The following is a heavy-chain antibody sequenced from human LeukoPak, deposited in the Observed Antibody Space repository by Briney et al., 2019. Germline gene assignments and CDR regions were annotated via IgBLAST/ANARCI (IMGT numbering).Heavy chain of an antibody. CDR2: ISGSGGSI. CDR3: AKGVGYYGWGRNYFDY. V-gene: IGHV3-23*01. CDR1: GFTFSSYA. Sequence: HAGGSLRLSCAASGFTFSSYAMSWVRQAPGKGLEWVSAISGSGGSIYYADSVKGRFTISRDNSKNTLYLQMNSLRVEDSAVYYCAKGVGYYGWGRNYFDYWSQGTLVTVYS. J-gene: IGHJ4*02. D-gene: IGHD3-10*01.